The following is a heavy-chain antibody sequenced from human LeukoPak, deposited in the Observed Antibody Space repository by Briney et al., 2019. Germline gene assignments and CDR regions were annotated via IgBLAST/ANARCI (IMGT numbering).Heavy chain of an antibody. CDR3: AKVGYSSGWSSGYYYYYGMDV. CDR2: ISGSGGST. V-gene: IGHV3-23*01. D-gene: IGHD6-19*01. J-gene: IGHJ6*04. CDR1: GFTFSSYA. Sequence: PGGSLRLSCEASGFTFSSYAMSWVRQAPGKGLEWVSAISGSGGSTYYADSVKGRFTISRDNSKNTLYLQMNSLRAEDTAVYYCAKVGYSSGWSSGYYYYYGMDVWGKGTTVTVSS.